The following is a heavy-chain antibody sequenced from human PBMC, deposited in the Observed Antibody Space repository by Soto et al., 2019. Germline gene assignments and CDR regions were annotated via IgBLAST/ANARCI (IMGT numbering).Heavy chain of an antibody. CDR3: ASSDRDFWSGYHIPPTDY. CDR2: IYSGGST. Sequence: GGSLRLSCAASGFTVSSNYMSWVRQAPGKGLEWVSVIYSGGSTYYADSVKGRFTISRDNSKNTLYLQMNSLRAEDTAVYYCASSDRDFWSGYHIPPTDYWGQGTLVTVSS. D-gene: IGHD3-3*01. CDR1: GFTVSSNY. V-gene: IGHV3-66*01. J-gene: IGHJ4*02.